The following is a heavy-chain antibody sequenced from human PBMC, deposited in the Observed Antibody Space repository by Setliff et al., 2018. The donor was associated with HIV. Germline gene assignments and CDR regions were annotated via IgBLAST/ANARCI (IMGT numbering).Heavy chain of an antibody. CDR2: MNPNSGNT. V-gene: IGHV1-8*02. D-gene: IGHD2-21*01. Sequence: ASVKVSCKASGYTFSSYDINWVRQATGQGLEWMGWMNPNSGNTGYAQKLQGRVTMTRNTAISTTYMELRRLKSEDTAVYYCAISTLGWSDDAFDIWGQGTMVTVSS. CDR1: GYTFSSYD. J-gene: IGHJ3*02. CDR3: AISTLGWSDDAFDI.